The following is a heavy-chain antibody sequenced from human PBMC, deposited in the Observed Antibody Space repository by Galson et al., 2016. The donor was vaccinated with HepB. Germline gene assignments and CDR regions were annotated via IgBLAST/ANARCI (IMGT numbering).Heavy chain of an antibody. CDR3: PRDRDYLLDS. CDR1: GYTFTSYG. CDR2: LSASKGKT. D-gene: IGHD5-24*01. Sequence: SVKVSCKASGYTFTSYGISWVRQAPGQGLEWMGWLSASKGKTNYAQNLQGRVTMTTDTYTSTVYMELRSLISYDTAVYYRPRDRDYLLDSWGQGTLVTVSP. J-gene: IGHJ4*02. V-gene: IGHV1-18*01.